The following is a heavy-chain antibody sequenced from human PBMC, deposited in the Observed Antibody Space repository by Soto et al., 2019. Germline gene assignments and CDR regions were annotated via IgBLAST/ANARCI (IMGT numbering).Heavy chain of an antibody. V-gene: IGHV4-31*03. CDR1: GVSITSGAYY. CDR3: ARARLRAVYAFDF. D-gene: IGHD4-17*01. Sequence: SETLSLTCTLSGVSITSGAYYWTWVRQHPGKGLEWIGYIYYNGNTYFSPSLKSRLTISVDTSKNQFSLKLSSVTAADTAMYYCARARLRAVYAFDFWGQGTMVTVSS. CDR2: IYYNGNT. J-gene: IGHJ3*01.